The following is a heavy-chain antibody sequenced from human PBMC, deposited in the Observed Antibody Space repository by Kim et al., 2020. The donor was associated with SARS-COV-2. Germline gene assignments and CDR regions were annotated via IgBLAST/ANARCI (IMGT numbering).Heavy chain of an antibody. J-gene: IGHJ4*02. CDR1: GASIGTDY. Sequence: SETLSLTCTISGASIGTDYWTWIRQPPGGGLEWIGYIFYTGKTSYNPSLKSRVSLSLDTSRNQFSLKLNSVTAADSAVYFCARLPDINGWPFDYWAQGNLVTVTS. CDR2: IFYTGKT. V-gene: IGHV4-59*08. D-gene: IGHD6-19*01. CDR3: ARLPDINGWPFDY.